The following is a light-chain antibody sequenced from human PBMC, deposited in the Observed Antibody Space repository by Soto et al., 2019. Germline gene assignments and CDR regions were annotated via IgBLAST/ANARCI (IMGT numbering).Light chain of an antibody. Sequence: QSVLTQPPSASGTPGQRVAISCSANNSNIGSDYVHWYQQFPGMAPKLLIYRNNQRPSGVPDRFSGSRSGTSASLAISGLRSEDEAVYYCDSWPAGLGGPAFGGGTQLTVL. CDR3: DSWPAGLGGPA. J-gene: IGLJ7*01. CDR1: NSNIGSDY. CDR2: RNN. V-gene: IGLV1-47*01.